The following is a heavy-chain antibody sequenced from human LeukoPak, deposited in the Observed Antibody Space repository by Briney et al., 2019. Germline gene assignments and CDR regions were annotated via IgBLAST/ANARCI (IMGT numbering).Heavy chain of an antibody. CDR2: INSYGSIT. Sequence: RGSLRLSCAASGFTFSNYWMHWVRQTPGKGLVWVSHINSYGSITSYADSVKGRITISRDNAKNTLYLQMNSLRAEDTAVYYCVRGNYFDYWGQGTLVTVSS. CDR3: VRGNYFDY. J-gene: IGHJ4*02. CDR1: GFTFSNYW. V-gene: IGHV3-74*01.